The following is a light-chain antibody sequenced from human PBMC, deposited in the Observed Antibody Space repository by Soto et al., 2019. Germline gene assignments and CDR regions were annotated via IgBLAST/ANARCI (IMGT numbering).Light chain of an antibody. J-gene: IGKJ1*01. CDR1: QSISIY. CDR3: QQSYSTPPWT. Sequence: DIQMTQSPSSLSASVGDRVTITCRASQSISIYLNWYQQKPGKAPNLLIYAASTLQSGVPSRFXGSGSGTDFTLTINSLQREDFATYYCQQSYSTPPWTFGQGTKVEIK. CDR2: AAS. V-gene: IGKV1-39*01.